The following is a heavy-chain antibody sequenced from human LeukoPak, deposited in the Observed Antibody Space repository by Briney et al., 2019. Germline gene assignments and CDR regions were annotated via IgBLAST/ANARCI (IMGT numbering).Heavy chain of an antibody. V-gene: IGHV1-2*02. Sequence: ASVKVSCKASGSTFSDYYMHWVRQAPGQGLEWMGWINPNSGGTNYAQKFQGRVTMTGDTSISTAYMELSSLRVDDTAVYYCARVSSSGWAFFDYWGQGTLVSVSS. D-gene: IGHD6-19*01. CDR1: GSTFSDYY. CDR3: ARVSSSGWAFFDY. CDR2: INPNSGGT. J-gene: IGHJ4*02.